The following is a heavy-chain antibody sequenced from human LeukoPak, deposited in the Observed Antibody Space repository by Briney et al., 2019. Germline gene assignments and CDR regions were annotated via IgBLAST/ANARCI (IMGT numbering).Heavy chain of an antibody. J-gene: IGHJ4*02. CDR3: ARDRAWNYFDY. Sequence: GGSLRLSCAPSGFTFSRHGMHWVRQAPGKGLEWVAIISNDGSRKYYAHSVVGRFTISRDNSKNTPYLQMDSLRAEDTAVYYCARDRAWNYFDYWGQGTLVTVSS. CDR1: GFTFSRHG. V-gene: IGHV3-30*03. CDR2: ISNDGSRK. D-gene: IGHD3-3*01.